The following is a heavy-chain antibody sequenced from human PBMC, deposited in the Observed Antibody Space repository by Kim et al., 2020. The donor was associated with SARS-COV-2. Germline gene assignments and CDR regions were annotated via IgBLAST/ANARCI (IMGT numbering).Heavy chain of an antibody. J-gene: IGHJ6*02. V-gene: IGHV4-4*07. CDR3: ARVGGSSYYYYGMDV. D-gene: IGHD1-26*01. Sequence: PSLKSRVTMSVDTSKNRFSLKLSSVTAADTAVYYCARVGGSSYYYYGMDVWGQGTTVTVSS.